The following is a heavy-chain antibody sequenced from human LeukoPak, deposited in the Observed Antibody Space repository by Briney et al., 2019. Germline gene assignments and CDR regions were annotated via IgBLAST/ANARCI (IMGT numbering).Heavy chain of an antibody. V-gene: IGHV1-8*02. CDR3: ARVTGYYDFWSGYYNYYYYMDV. J-gene: IGHJ6*03. CDR1: GYTFTSYG. CDR2: MNPNSGNT. Sequence: GASVKVSCKASGYTFTSYGISWVRQATGQGLEWMGWMNPNSGNTGYAQKFQGRVTMTRNTSISTAYMELSSLRSEDTAVYYCARVTGYYDFWSGYYNYYYYMDVWGKGTTVTVSS. D-gene: IGHD3-3*01.